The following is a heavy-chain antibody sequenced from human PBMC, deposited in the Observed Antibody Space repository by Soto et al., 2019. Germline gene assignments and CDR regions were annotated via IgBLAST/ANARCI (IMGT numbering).Heavy chain of an antibody. D-gene: IGHD6-6*01. CDR2: INHSGST. CDR1: GGSFSGYY. J-gene: IGHJ5*02. Sequence: PSETLSLTCAVYGGSFSGYYWSWIRQPPGKGLEWIGEINHSGSTNYNPSLKSRVTISVDTSKNQFSLKLSSVTAADTAVYYCARGVSESSPHNWFDPWGQGTLVTVSS. V-gene: IGHV4-34*01. CDR3: ARGVSESSPHNWFDP.